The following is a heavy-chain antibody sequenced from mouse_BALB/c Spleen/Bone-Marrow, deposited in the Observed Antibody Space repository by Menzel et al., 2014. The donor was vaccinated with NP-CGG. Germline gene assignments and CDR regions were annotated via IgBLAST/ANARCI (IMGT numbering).Heavy chain of an antibody. D-gene: IGHD2-4*01. CDR3: AREGYDNDGGRSMDY. J-gene: IGHJ4*01. CDR2: IDPGSGGT. CDR1: GHAFTNYL. Sequence: QVQLQQSGAELVRPGTSVKVSCKASGHAFTNYLIEWVKQRPGQGLEWIGLIDPGSGGTNYNEKFKGKATLTADKSSSTAYMQLSSLTSDDSAVYFRAREGYDNDGGRSMDYWGQGTSVTVSS. V-gene: IGHV1-54*01.